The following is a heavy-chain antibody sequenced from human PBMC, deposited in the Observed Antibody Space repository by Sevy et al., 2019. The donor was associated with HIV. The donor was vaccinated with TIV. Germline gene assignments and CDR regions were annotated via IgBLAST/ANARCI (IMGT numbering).Heavy chain of an antibody. V-gene: IGHV3-13*01. CDR2: IGIAGDS. CDR1: GFTFSSYD. D-gene: IGHD1-1*01. Sequence: GGSLRLSCAASGFTFSSYDMYWVRQVTGKGLEWVSAIGIAGDSYYPDSLRGRFTISRDNANNSLFLQMNSLRAGDTAISYCTKAQLSGGVRGHRYGMDVWGQGTTVTVSS. J-gene: IGHJ6*02. CDR3: TKAQLSGGVRGHRYGMDV.